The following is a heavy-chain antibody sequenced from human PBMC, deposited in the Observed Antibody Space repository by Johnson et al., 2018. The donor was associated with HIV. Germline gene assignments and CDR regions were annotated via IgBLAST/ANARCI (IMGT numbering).Heavy chain of an antibody. CDR3: ARDLPYCSGGLCQTDAFDI. CDR1: GITVGTNY. CDR2: IYSGGST. V-gene: IGHV3-66*01. Sequence: VQLVESGGGLVQPGGSLRLSCAASGITVGTNYMSWVRQAPGKGLEWVSVIYSGGSTYYADSVKGRFTISRDNAKNSLYLQMNSLRVEDTAVYFCARDLPYCSGGLCQTDAFDIWGQGTMVTASS. D-gene: IGHD2-8*02. J-gene: IGHJ3*02.